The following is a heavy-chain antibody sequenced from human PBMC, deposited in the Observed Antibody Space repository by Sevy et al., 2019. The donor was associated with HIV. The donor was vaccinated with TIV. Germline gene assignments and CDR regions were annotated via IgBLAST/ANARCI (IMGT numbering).Heavy chain of an antibody. Sequence: GGSLRLSCAASGFTFSNAWMSWVRQAPGKGLEWVGRIKSKTDGGTTDYAAPVKGRFTISRDDSKNTLYLQMNSPKTEDTAVYYCTTGDLVRGVAPYYFDYWGQGTLVTVSS. V-gene: IGHV3-15*01. CDR1: GFTFSNAW. CDR3: TTGDLVRGVAPYYFDY. J-gene: IGHJ4*02. D-gene: IGHD3-10*01. CDR2: IKSKTDGGTT.